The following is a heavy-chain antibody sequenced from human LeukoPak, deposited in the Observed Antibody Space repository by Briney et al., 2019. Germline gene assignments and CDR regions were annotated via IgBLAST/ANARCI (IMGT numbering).Heavy chain of an antibody. D-gene: IGHD2-15*01. CDR2: ISSHGGNT. Sequence: GGSLRLSCSASGFTFSSYSMHWVRQAPGKGLEYLSAISSHGGNTYYADSLRGRFTISRDNSKNTLYLQMSSLRAEATAVYYCVNQAVVGALEHWGQGTLVTVSS. CDR3: VNQAVVGALEH. V-gene: IGHV3-64D*09. J-gene: IGHJ1*01. CDR1: GFTFSSYS.